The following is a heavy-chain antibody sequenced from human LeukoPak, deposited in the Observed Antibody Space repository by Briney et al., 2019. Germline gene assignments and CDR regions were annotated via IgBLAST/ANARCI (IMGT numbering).Heavy chain of an antibody. Sequence: GGSLRLSCVASGFTFSTYEMNWVRQAPGKGLEWISYIAGGGDTIYYADSVKGRFTISRDNSKNSLYLQMNSLRTEDTALYYCAKDIVGGAMIGQIDYWGQGTLVTVSS. CDR1: GFTFSTYE. J-gene: IGHJ4*02. CDR3: AKDIVGGAMIGQIDY. CDR2: IAGGGDTI. V-gene: IGHV3-43*02. D-gene: IGHD1-26*01.